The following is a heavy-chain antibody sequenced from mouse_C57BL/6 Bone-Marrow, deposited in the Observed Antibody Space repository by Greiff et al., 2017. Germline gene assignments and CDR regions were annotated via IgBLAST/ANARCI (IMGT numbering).Heavy chain of an antibody. CDR2: IHPNSGST. Sequence: QVQLQQSGAELVTPGASVKLSCKASGYTFTSYWMHWVKQRPGQGLEWIGMIHPNSGSTNYHEKFKSKATLTVDKSSITAYMHLCILTSEDSAVYFCGLYYDDGGAMDYWGQGTSVTVSS. J-gene: IGHJ4*01. CDR3: GLYYDDGGAMDY. CDR1: GYTFTSYW. V-gene: IGHV1-64*01. D-gene: IGHD2-4*01.